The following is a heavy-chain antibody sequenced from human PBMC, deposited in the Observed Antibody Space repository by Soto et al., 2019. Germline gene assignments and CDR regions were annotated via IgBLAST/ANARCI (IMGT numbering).Heavy chain of an antibody. CDR1: GYTFTSYA. CDR2: INAGNGNT. V-gene: IGHV1-3*01. Sequence: ASVKVSCKASGYTFTSYAMHWVRQAPGQRLEWMGWINAGNGNTKYSQKFQGRVTITRDTSVSTAYMELSSLRSEDTAVYYCARIKLLWFGEQIYYYYGMDVWGQGTTVTVSS. D-gene: IGHD3-10*01. J-gene: IGHJ6*02. CDR3: ARIKLLWFGEQIYYYYGMDV.